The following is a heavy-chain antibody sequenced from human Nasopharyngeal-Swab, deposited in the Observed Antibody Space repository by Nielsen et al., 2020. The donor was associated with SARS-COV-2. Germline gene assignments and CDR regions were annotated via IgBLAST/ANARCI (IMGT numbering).Heavy chain of an antibody. CDR1: GFTFSSYA. D-gene: IGHD6-19*01. CDR2: ISYDGSNK. Sequence: GESLKISCAASGFTFSSYAMHWVRQAPGKGLEWVAVISYDGSNKYYADSMKGRFTISRDNSKNTLYLQMNSLRAEDTAVYYCARDRGIAVAGNYYYYGMDVWGQGTTVTVSS. V-gene: IGHV3-30-3*01. CDR3: ARDRGIAVAGNYYYYGMDV. J-gene: IGHJ6*02.